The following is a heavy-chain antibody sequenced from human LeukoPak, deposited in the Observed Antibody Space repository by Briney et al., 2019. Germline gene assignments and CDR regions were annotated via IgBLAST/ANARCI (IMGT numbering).Heavy chain of an antibody. CDR3: AREGRYSYGQDY. J-gene: IGHJ4*02. CDR2: INHSGST. Sequence: PSETLSLTCAVYGGSFSGYYWSWIRQPPGKGLEWIGEINHSGSTNYNPSLKSRVTISVDTSKNQFSLKLSSVTAADTAVYYCAREGRYSYGQDYWGQGTLVTVSS. CDR1: GGSFSGYY. V-gene: IGHV4-34*01. D-gene: IGHD5-18*01.